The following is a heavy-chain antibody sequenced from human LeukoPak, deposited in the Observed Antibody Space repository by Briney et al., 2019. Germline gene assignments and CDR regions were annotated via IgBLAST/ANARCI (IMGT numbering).Heavy chain of an antibody. D-gene: IGHD2-2*02. V-gene: IGHV1-18*01. CDR2: ISAYNGNT. CDR3: ARDIVVVPAAIQVSFDY. Sequence: ASVKVSCKASGYTFTSYGISWVRQAPGQGLEWMGWISAYNGNTNYAQKPQGRVTMTTDTSTSTAYMELRSLRSDDTAVYYCARDIVVVPAAIQVSFDYWGQGTLVTVSS. J-gene: IGHJ4*02. CDR1: GYTFTSYG.